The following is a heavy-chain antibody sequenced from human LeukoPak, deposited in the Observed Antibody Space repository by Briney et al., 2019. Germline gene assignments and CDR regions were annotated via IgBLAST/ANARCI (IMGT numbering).Heavy chain of an antibody. D-gene: IGHD1-26*01. Sequence: GGTLRLSCAASGFTFSHYGMNWVRQAPGKGLEWVSSISSSSSYIYYADSVKGRFTISRDNAKNSLYLQMNSLRDEDTAVYYCARDPYSGSYGDYYYYYMDVWGKGTTVTISS. J-gene: IGHJ6*03. CDR3: ARDPYSGSYGDYYYYYMDV. CDR2: ISSSSSYI. V-gene: IGHV3-21*01. CDR1: GFTFSHYG.